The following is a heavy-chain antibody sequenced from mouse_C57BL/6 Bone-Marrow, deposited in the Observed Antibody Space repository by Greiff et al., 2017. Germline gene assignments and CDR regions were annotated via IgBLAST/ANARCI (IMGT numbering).Heavy chain of an antibody. D-gene: IGHD2-4*01. CDR2: IHPNSGST. V-gene: IGHV1-64*01. CDR1: GYTFTSYW. J-gene: IGHJ3*01. CDR3: ARGAYDYGGPQFPY. Sequence: QVQLKQPGAELVKPGASVKLSCKASGYTFTSYWMHWVKQRPGQGLEWIGMIHPNSGSTNYNEKFKSKATLTVDKSSSTAYMQLSSLTSEDSAVXYCARGAYDYGGPQFPYWGQGTLVTVSA.